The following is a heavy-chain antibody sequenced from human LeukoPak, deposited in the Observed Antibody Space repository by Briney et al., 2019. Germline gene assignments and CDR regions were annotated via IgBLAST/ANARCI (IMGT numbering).Heavy chain of an antibody. CDR3: ARDRQLAD. CDR1: GFTFSSYS. CDR2: ISSSSSSI. Sequence: PGGSLRLSCAASGFTFSSYSMNWVRQAPGKGLEWVSSISSSSSSIYYADSVKGRFTISRDNAKNSLYLQMNSLRAEDTAVYYCARDRQLADWGQGTLVTVSS. V-gene: IGHV3-21*01. J-gene: IGHJ4*02. D-gene: IGHD6-13*01.